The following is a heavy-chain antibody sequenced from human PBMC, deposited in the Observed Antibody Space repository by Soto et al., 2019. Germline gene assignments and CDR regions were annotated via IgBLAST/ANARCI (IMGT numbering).Heavy chain of an antibody. CDR2: IFWNDAK. V-gene: IGHV2-5*01. CDR3: AYRRGGSSSGGNFDY. Sequence: QIALKESGPPLVKPSQTLTLTCTFSGFSFSTTGAGVGWIRQPPGKALEWLALIFWNDAKRYSPSLRSRLTIIKDTSKNQGVLTMTNVDPVDTATYYGAYRRGGSSSGGNFDYWGQGTPVTVYS. J-gene: IGHJ4*02. D-gene: IGHD2-15*01. CDR1: GFSFSTTGAG.